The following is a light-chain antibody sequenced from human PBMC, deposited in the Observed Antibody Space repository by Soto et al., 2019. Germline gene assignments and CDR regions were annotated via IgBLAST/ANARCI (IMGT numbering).Light chain of an antibody. CDR3: TAYTGSSTLG. Sequence: LTQPASVSGTPGKTLTLFLPGSSRDVGGYNYVSWHQQHPGKVIRRISYAVSHRPSGVSNRFSGSKSGNTDPLTISGFQAEDEADYYCTAYTGSSTLGFGGGTKVTVL. CDR2: AVS. CDR1: SRDVGGYNY. V-gene: IGLV2-14*01. J-gene: IGLJ2*01.